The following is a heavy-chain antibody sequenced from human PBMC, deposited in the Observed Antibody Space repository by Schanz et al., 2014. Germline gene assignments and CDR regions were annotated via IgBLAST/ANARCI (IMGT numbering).Heavy chain of an antibody. Sequence: EVQLVESGGGLVKPGGSLRLSCAASGFTFSSYSMHWILQAPGKGLEWVSYIPVGNNYIYYADSVKGRFTISRDNPKNSLYLQMNSLRVEDTAVYYCAREDMLRGIRAFDIWGQGTMVTVSS. D-gene: IGHD3-10*01. CDR2: IPVGNNYI. V-gene: IGHV3-21*01. J-gene: IGHJ3*02. CDR1: GFTFSSYS. CDR3: AREDMLRGIRAFDI.